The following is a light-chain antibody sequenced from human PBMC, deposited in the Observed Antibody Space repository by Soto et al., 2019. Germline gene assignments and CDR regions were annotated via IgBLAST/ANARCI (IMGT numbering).Light chain of an antibody. V-gene: IGKV3-11*01. J-gene: IGKJ1*01. Sequence: EIVLTQSPATLSLSPGERATFSCKASQSVGTSLAWFQQKPGQAHRLLIYDASVRATGIPARFSGSGSGTDFTLTISRLQPEDIAMYYCQQSSNWPPWTFGRGTRVEI. CDR2: DAS. CDR1: QSVGTS. CDR3: QQSSNWPPWT.